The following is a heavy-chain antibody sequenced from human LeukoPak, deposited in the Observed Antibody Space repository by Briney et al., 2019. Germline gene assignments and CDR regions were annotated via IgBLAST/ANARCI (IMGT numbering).Heavy chain of an antibody. CDR3: ARDSKRGYGGKGAFDY. CDR1: GFSFSRFA. D-gene: IGHD4-23*01. CDR2: IRSNGATA. V-gene: IGHV3-21*01. J-gene: IGHJ4*02. Sequence: GGSLRLSCAASGFSFSRFAMTWVRQAPGKGLEWVSTIRSNGATASNADSVKGRFTISRDNAKNSLYLQMNSLRAEDTAVYYCARDSKRGYGGKGAFDYWGQGTLVTVSS.